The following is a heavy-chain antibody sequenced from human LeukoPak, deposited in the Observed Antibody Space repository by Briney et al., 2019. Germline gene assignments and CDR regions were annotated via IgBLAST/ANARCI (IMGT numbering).Heavy chain of an antibody. CDR1: GFTFDDYD. D-gene: IGHD6-13*01. J-gene: IGHJ4*02. CDR2: ILWNGGST. Sequence: PGGSLRLSCAASGFTFDDYDMSWVRQAPGKGLEWVSGILWNGGSTGYADSVKGRFTISRDNAKNSLYLQMNSPRAEDTALYYCARGASRAAAGTKFDYWGQGTLVTVSS. V-gene: IGHV3-20*04. CDR3: ARGASRAAAGTKFDY.